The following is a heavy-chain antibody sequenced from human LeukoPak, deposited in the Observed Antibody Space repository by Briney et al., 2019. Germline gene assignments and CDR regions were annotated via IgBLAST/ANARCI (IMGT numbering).Heavy chain of an antibody. CDR1: GYSFTSHW. D-gene: IGHD6-13*01. CDR3: ARRSPYSSSWYLDY. Sequence: GESLKISCKGSGYSFTSHWIGWGRQMPGKGLEWMGVIYPGDSDTRYSPSFQGQVTISADKSISTAYLQWSSLKASDTAMYYCARRSPYSSSWYLDYWGQGTLVTVSS. J-gene: IGHJ4*02. V-gene: IGHV5-51*01. CDR2: IYPGDSDT.